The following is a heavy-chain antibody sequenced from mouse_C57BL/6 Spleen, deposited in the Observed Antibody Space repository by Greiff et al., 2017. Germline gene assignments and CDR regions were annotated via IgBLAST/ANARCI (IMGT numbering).Heavy chain of an antibody. Sequence: QVQLQQSGAELVRPGTSVKVSCKASGYAFTNYLIEWVKQRPGQGLEWIGVINPGSGGTNYNEKFKGKATLTADKSSSTAYMQLSSLTSEDSAVYFCARGPSYYGLDYWGQGTTLTVSS. CDR2: INPGSGGT. D-gene: IGHD1-1*01. J-gene: IGHJ2*01. CDR1: GYAFTNYL. CDR3: ARGPSYYGLDY. V-gene: IGHV1-54*01.